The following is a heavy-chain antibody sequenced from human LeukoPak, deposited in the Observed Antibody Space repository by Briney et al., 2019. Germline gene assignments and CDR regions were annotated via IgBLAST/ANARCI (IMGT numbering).Heavy chain of an antibody. V-gene: IGHV3-48*04. Sequence: PGGSLRLSCVASGFIFSSNSMNWVRQAPGKGLEWISYISSRGNTIYYADSVKGRFTISRDNAKNSLYLQMNSLRAEDTAVYYCATVHFGYFDYWGQGTLVTVSS. CDR1: GFIFSSNS. CDR2: ISSRGNTI. D-gene: IGHD3-3*01. CDR3: ATVHFGYFDY. J-gene: IGHJ4*02.